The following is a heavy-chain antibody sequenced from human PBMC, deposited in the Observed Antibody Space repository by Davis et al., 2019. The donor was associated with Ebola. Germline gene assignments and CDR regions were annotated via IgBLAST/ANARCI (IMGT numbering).Heavy chain of an antibody. D-gene: IGHD2-2*01. V-gene: IGHV1-18*01. Sequence: ASVTVSCKASRYTFTSYGITWVRQAPGQGLEWMGWINPHNGNTNYAQKLQGRVTMTTDTSTSTAYMELRSLRSDDTAVYYCARSRGSSDIVVVPAAFDYWGQGTLVTVSS. J-gene: IGHJ4*02. CDR3: ARSRGSSDIVVVPAAFDY. CDR1: RYTFTSYG. CDR2: INPHNGNT.